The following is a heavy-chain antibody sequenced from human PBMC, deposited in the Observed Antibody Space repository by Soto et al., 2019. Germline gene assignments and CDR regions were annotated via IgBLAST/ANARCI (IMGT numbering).Heavy chain of an antibody. Sequence: PGGSLRLSCTASGFTFGDYAMSWFRQAPGKGLEWVGFIRSKAYGGTTEYAASVKGRFTISRDDSKSIAYLQMNSLKTEDTAVYYCTTVVSTDSVLRFLEWLSLPHYWGQGTLVTVYS. V-gene: IGHV3-49*03. CDR1: GFTFGDYA. J-gene: IGHJ4*02. CDR2: IRSKAYGGTT. D-gene: IGHD3-3*01. CDR3: TTVVSTDSVLRFLEWLSLPHY.